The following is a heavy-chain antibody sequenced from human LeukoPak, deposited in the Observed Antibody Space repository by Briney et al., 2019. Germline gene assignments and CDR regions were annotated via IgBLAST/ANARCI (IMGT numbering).Heavy chain of an antibody. CDR1: GFTFSNYG. J-gene: IGHJ4*02. CDR3: AKTRTAYSSSWYFFDY. V-gene: IGHV3-30*02. D-gene: IGHD6-13*01. CDR2: IRFDGSNK. Sequence: PGGSLRLSCVASGFTFSNYGMHWVHQAPGKGLEWVAFIRFDGSNKYYADSVKGRFTISRDNSKNTVYLQMNSLRAEDTAVFYCAKTRTAYSSSWYFFDYWGQGTLVTVSS.